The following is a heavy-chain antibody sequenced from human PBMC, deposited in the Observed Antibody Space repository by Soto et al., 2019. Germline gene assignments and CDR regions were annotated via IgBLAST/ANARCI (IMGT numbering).Heavy chain of an antibody. Sequence: ASVKVSCKASGYTFTGYYMHWVRQAPGQGLERMVWINPNSGGTNYAQKFQGWVTMTRDTSISTAYMELSRLRSDDTAVYYCARDLLAIWFGESIPYYYFYGMDVWGQGTTVTVSS. CDR3: ARDLLAIWFGESIPYYYFYGMDV. D-gene: IGHD3-10*01. CDR1: GYTFTGYY. CDR2: INPNSGGT. V-gene: IGHV1-2*04. J-gene: IGHJ6*02.